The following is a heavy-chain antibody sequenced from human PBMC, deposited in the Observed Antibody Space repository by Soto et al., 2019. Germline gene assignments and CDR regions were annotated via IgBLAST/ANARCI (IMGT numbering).Heavy chain of an antibody. V-gene: IGHV1-2*02. CDR2: INAGDGDT. CDR1: GYTFTDHD. Sequence: QVQLVKSGAEVKKPGASVKVSCQVSGYTFTDHDLHWVRQAPGHGLEWMGWINAGDGDTNYAQKFQGRISMTRDTSTETVYLELSRLTSVDTAVYFCARVRFFSVRGDPFDFWGQGTLVSVSS. D-gene: IGHD3-10*01. CDR3: ARVRFFSVRGDPFDF. J-gene: IGHJ4*02.